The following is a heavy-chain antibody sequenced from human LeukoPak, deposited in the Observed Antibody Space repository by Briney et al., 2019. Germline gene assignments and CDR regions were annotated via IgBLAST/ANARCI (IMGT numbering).Heavy chain of an antibody. CDR1: GFTFSSYS. CDR2: ISSSSSYI. Sequence: GGSLRLSCAASGFTFSSYSMNWVRQAPGKGLEWVSSISSSSSYIYYADSVKGRFTISRDNAKNSLYLQMNSLRAEDTAVYYCARKPGGVYGSGSYSVDYWGQGTLVTVSS. V-gene: IGHV3-21*01. CDR3: ARKPGGVYGSGSYSVDY. J-gene: IGHJ4*02. D-gene: IGHD3-10*01.